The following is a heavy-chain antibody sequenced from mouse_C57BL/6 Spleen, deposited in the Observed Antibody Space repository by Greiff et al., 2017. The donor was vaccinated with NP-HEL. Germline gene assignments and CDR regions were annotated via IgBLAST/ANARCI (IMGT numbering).Heavy chain of an antibody. CDR1: GYTFTSYW. Sequence: VQLQQPGAELVRPGTSVKLSCKASGYTFTSYWMHWVKQRPGQGLEWIGVIDPSDSYTNYNQKFKGKATLTVDTSSSTAYMQLSSLTSEDSAVYYCARPLGPWYFDVWGTGTTVTVSS. D-gene: IGHD4-1*01. CDR2: IDPSDSYT. V-gene: IGHV1-59*01. CDR3: ARPLGPWYFDV. J-gene: IGHJ1*03.